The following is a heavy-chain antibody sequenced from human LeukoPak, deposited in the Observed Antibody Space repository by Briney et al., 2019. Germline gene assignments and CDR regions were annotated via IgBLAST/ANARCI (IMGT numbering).Heavy chain of an antibody. J-gene: IGHJ4*02. CDR3: ARVEMATLGYDY. V-gene: IGHV4-34*01. CDR1: VESFSGYY. Sequence: PSETLSLTCAVYVESFSGYYRSWIRKPPWKGLEWIGEINHSGSTNYNPSLKSRVTISVDTSKNQFSLKLSSVTAADTAVYYCARVEMATLGYDYWGQGTLVTVSS. D-gene: IGHD5-24*01. CDR2: INHSGST.